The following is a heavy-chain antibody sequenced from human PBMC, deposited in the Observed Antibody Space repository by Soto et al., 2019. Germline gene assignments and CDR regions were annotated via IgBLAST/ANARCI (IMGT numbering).Heavy chain of an antibody. D-gene: IGHD6-19*01. Sequence: SKTLSLTCTVSGGSISSSSSYWAWFRQPPGKGLEWIGNFYYGGSTYYNPSLKSRVTISVDTSKKQVSLKMSSVTAADTAIYYCARLDDSSGWYGGWFDPWGQGTLVTVSS. CDR1: GGSISSSSSY. CDR3: ARLDDSSGWYGGWFDP. J-gene: IGHJ5*02. CDR2: FYYGGST. V-gene: IGHV4-39*01.